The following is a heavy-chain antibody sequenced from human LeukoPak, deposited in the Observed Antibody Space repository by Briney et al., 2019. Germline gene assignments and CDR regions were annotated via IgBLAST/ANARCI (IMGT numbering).Heavy chain of an antibody. V-gene: IGHV3-7*01. CDR1: GFTFSNYW. J-gene: IGHJ6*02. Sequence: GGSLRLSCAASGFTFSNYWMSWVRQAPGKGLEWVANIKQDGSEKYYADSVKGRFTISRDNAKNSLYLQMNSLRVEDTAVYYCARYSSGWRAGYGMDVWGQGTTVTVSS. CDR3: ARYSSGWRAGYGMDV. D-gene: IGHD6-19*01. CDR2: IKQDGSEK.